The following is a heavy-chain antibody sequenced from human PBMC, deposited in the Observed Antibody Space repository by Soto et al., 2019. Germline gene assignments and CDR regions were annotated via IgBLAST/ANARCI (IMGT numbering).Heavy chain of an antibody. J-gene: IGHJ4*02. CDR2: IYYSGST. CDR3: ARRYGGNFDY. Sequence: QVQLQESGPGLVKPSETLSLTCTVSGGSINNYYWSWIRQPPGKGLEWIGYIYYSGSTNYNPSLKSRVTTSVDTSKNQFSLKLSSVTAADTAVYYCARRYGGNFDYWCQGTLVTVSS. D-gene: IGHD1-26*01. V-gene: IGHV4-59*01. CDR1: GGSINNYY.